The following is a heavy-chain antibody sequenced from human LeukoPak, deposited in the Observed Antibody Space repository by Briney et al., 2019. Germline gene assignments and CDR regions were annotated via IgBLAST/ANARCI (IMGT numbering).Heavy chain of an antibody. CDR3: ARLERSRMDGAQC. CDR1: GDSIRSSGYY. J-gene: IGHJ4*02. Sequence: PSGTLSLTCIVSGDSIRSSGYYWGWIRQPPGKGLEWIGSMFYGETTSYSPSLQSRVTISLDTSKNQFSLRLNSVTAADTAVYYCARLERSRMDGAQCWGQGTLVTVSS. CDR2: MFYGETT. V-gene: IGHV4-39*01. D-gene: IGHD4/OR15-4a*01.